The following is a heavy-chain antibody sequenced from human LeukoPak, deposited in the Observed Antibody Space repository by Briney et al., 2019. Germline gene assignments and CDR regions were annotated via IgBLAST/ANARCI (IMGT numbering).Heavy chain of an antibody. D-gene: IGHD3-10*01. CDR2: IGTAGDT. V-gene: IGHV3-13*01. CDR1: GFTFSSYD. Sequence: SGGSLRLSCAASGFTFSSYDMHWVRQATGKGLEWVSAIGTAGDTYYPGSVKGRFTISRENAKNSLYLQMNSLRAGDTAVYYCARGPVRGGTDAFDIWGQGTMVTVSS. CDR3: ARGPVRGGTDAFDI. J-gene: IGHJ3*02.